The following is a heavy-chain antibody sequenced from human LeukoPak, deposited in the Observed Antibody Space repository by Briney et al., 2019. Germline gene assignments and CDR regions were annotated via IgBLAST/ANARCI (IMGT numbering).Heavy chain of an antibody. CDR1: GGSISSGGYY. J-gene: IGHJ5*02. Sequence: SETLSLTCTVSGGSISSGGYYWSWIRQHPGKGLEWIGYIYYSGSTYYDPSLKSRVTISVDTSKNQFSLKLSSVTAADTAVYYCARDHARYCTNGVCYQVRGWFDPWSQGTLVTVSS. CDR3: ARDHARYCTNGVCYQVRGWFDP. D-gene: IGHD2-8*01. CDR2: IYYSGST. V-gene: IGHV4-31*03.